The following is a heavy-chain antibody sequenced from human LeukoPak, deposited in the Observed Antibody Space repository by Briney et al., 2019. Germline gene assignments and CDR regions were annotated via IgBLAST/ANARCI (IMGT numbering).Heavy chain of an antibody. V-gene: IGHV4-39*07. J-gene: IGHJ4*02. CDR1: GGSISNSNYY. D-gene: IGHD1-26*01. Sequence: SETLSLTCTASGGSISNSNYYWGWIRQPPGKGLEWIGEINHSGSTNYNPSLKSRVTISVDTSKNQFSLKLSSVTAADTAVYYCARGGATHPFDYWGQGTLVTVSS. CDR3: ARGGATHPFDY. CDR2: INHSGST.